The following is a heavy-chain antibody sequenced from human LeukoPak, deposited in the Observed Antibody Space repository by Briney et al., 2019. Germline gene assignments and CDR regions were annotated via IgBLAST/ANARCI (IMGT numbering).Heavy chain of an antibody. D-gene: IGHD6-13*01. Sequence: GGSLRLSCAASGFTFSSYSMNWVRQAPGKGLEWVSYISSSSSTIYYADSVKGRFTISRDNAKNSLYLQMNSLRAEDTAVYYCVRGSAAAKNAFDVWGQGTMVSVSS. CDR2: ISSSSSTI. V-gene: IGHV3-48*01. CDR1: GFTFSSYS. J-gene: IGHJ3*01. CDR3: VRGSAAAKNAFDV.